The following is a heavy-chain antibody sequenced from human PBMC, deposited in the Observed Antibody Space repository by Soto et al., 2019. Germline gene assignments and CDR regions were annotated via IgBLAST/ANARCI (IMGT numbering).Heavy chain of an antibody. Sequence: GASVKVSFKASGYTFTSYGISWVRQAPGQGLEWMGWIRAYNGNTNYAQKLQGRVTTTTDTSTSTAYMELRILRSEDTAVYYCARARVERRGIRNYFDYWGQGTLVTVSS. CDR1: GYTFTSYG. CDR3: ARARVERRGIRNYFDY. V-gene: IGHV1-18*01. D-gene: IGHD3-16*01. J-gene: IGHJ4*02. CDR2: IRAYNGNT.